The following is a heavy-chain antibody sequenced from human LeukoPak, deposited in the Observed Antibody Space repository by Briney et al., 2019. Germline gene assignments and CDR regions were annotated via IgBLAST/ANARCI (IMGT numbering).Heavy chain of an antibody. CDR1: GGSISSRNW. CDR2: IYHSGST. Sequence: SETLSLTCAVSGGSISSRNWWSWVRQPPGKGLEWIGEIYHSGSTNYNPSLKSRVTISVDKSKNQFSLKLSSVTAADTAVYYCARGAAVDTAMVDAFDIWGQGTMVTVSS. CDR3: ARGAAVDTAMVDAFDI. V-gene: IGHV4-4*02. D-gene: IGHD5-18*01. J-gene: IGHJ3*02.